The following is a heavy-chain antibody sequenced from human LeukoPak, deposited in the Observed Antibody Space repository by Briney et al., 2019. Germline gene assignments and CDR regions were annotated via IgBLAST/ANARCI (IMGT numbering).Heavy chain of an antibody. CDR2: IYSGGRT. J-gene: IGHJ4*02. Sequence: GGSLRLSCAASGFTVSSNYMNWVRQAPGKGLEGVSVIYSGGRTYYADSVKGRFIISRENPKNTLYLQMNSLRAEDTAVYYCARGDRAASGYDYWGQGTLVTVSS. CDR3: ARGDRAASGYDY. D-gene: IGHD3-22*01. CDR1: GFTVSSNY. V-gene: IGHV3-66*01.